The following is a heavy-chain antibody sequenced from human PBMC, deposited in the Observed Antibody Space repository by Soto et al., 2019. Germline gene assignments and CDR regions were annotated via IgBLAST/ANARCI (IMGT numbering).Heavy chain of an antibody. D-gene: IGHD4-4*01. CDR2: IKQDGSEK. V-gene: IGHV3-7*01. Sequence: GGSLRLSCAASGFTFSSYWMSWVRQAPGKGLEWVANIKQDGSEKYYVDSVKGRFTISRDNAKNSLYLQMNSLRAEDTAVYYCARAFGVTTFFWFDPWGQGTLVTVSS. CDR3: ARAFGVTTFFWFDP. CDR1: GFTFSSYW. J-gene: IGHJ5*02.